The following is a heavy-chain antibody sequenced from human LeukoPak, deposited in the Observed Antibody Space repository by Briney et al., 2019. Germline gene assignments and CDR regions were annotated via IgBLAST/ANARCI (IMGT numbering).Heavy chain of an antibody. CDR1: GFTFSSYG. CDR2: ISSSSSYI. V-gene: IGHV3-21*01. Sequence: PERSLRLSCAASGFTFSSYGMHWVRQAPGKGLEWVSSISSSSSYIYYADSVKGRFTISGDNAKNSLYLQMNSLRAEDTAVYYCARGIAVAGTETYYYGMDVWGQGTTVTVSS. D-gene: IGHD6-19*01. CDR3: ARGIAVAGTETYYYGMDV. J-gene: IGHJ6*02.